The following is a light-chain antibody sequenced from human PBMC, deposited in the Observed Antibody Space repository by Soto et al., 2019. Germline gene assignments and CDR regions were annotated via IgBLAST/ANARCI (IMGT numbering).Light chain of an antibody. Sequence: QSVLTQPPSVSAAPGQKVTISCSGSSSNIGHNYVSWYQQLPGTAPKLLIYDNNKRPSGIPDRFSGSKSGTSATLGITGLQTGDEADYYCGTWDSGLSAVVFGGGTKLTVL. J-gene: IGLJ3*02. CDR3: GTWDSGLSAVV. CDR2: DNN. V-gene: IGLV1-51*01. CDR1: SSNIGHNY.